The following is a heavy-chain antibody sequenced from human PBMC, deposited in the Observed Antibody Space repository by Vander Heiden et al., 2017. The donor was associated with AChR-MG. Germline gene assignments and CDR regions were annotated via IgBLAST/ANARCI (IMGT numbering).Heavy chain of an antibody. D-gene: IGHD3-22*01. J-gene: IGHJ4*02. Sequence: EVQLVESGGGLVQPGGSLRLSCAASGFTSSSYWMVWGGQAPGKGMEWVANIKQDGSEKYYVDSVKGRFTISRDNAKNSLYLQMNSLRAEDTAVYYCARVGVAAGYYDSSGYYFDYWGQGTLVTVSS. V-gene: IGHV3-7*05. CDR3: ARVGVAAGYYDSSGYYFDY. CDR2: IKQDGSEK. CDR1: GFTSSSYW.